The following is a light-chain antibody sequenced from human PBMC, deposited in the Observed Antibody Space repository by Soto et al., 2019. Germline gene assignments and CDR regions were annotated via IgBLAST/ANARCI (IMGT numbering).Light chain of an antibody. V-gene: IGKV3-20*01. CDR3: HQYGSAPAWT. CDR1: QRISSSY. CDR2: GAS. J-gene: IGKJ1*01. Sequence: EIVLTQSPGTLSLFPGERATLSCRASQRISSSYLAWYQQKPGQAPRLLIYGASSRATGIPDRFSGAGSATDFTLNISRLEPEDFVVYYCHQYGSAPAWTFGQGTKVEIK.